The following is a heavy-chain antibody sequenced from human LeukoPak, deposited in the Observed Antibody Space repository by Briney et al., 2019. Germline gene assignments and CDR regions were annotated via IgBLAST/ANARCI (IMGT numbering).Heavy chain of an antibody. Sequence: ASVKVSCKASGYTFTGYYIHWVRQAPGQGLEWMGWINPNSGGTNYAQKFRGRVTMTRDTSISTAYMELSRLRSDDTAVYYCARGHDYGDYDVSDYWGQGTLVTVSS. CDR2: INPNSGGT. J-gene: IGHJ4*02. D-gene: IGHD4-17*01. CDR1: GYTFTGYY. CDR3: ARGHDYGDYDVSDY. V-gene: IGHV1-2*02.